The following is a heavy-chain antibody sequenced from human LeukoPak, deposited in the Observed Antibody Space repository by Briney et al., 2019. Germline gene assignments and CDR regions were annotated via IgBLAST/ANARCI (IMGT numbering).Heavy chain of an antibody. CDR1: GGSISSYY. Sequence: PSETLSLTCTVSGGSISSYYWSRIPQPAGKGLEWIGRIYTSGSTNYNPSLKSRVTMSVDTSKNQFSLKLSSVTAADTAVYYCARRQSYDFWSGRKYWFDPWGQGTLVTVSS. V-gene: IGHV4-4*07. CDR2: IYTSGST. D-gene: IGHD3-3*01. CDR3: ARRQSYDFWSGRKYWFDP. J-gene: IGHJ5*02.